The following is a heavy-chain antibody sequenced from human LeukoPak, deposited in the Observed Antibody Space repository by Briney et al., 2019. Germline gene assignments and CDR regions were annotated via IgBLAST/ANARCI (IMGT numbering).Heavy chain of an antibody. D-gene: IGHD2-2*01. CDR2: INWNGCST. J-gene: IGHJ4*02. Sequence: GGSLRLSCAASGFTFDDYGMSWVRQAPGNGLEWVSGINWNGCSTGYADSVKGRFTISRDNAKNSLYLQMNSLRAEDTAVYYCAKEDIVVVPAAHYWGQGTLVTVSS. CDR3: AKEDIVVVPAAHY. V-gene: IGHV3-20*04. CDR1: GFTFDDYG.